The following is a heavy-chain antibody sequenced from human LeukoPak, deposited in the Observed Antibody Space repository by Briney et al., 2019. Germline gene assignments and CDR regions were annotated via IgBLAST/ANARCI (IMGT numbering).Heavy chain of an antibody. Sequence: GGSLRLSCAASVFTFSSYWMHWVRHAPGKGLVWVSRINNDGSDIYYADSVKGRFTISRDNAKNTLYLTMNSLRAEDTAVYYSAKVPTYYYDGRDAFDIWGQGTMVT. CDR1: VFTFSSYW. CDR3: AKVPTYYYDGRDAFDI. D-gene: IGHD3-22*01. J-gene: IGHJ3*02. CDR2: INNDGSDI. V-gene: IGHV3-74*01.